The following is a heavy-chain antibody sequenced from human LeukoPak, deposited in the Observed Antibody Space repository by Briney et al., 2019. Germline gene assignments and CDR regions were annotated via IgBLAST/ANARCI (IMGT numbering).Heavy chain of an antibody. CDR1: GGTFSSYA. D-gene: IGHD6-6*01. Sequence: SVKVSCKASGGTFSSYAISWVRQAPGQGLEWMGRIIPIFGIANYAQKFQGSVTITADKSTSTAYMELSSLRSEDTAVYYCARLWDSSSAGDYWGQGTLVTVSS. CDR2: IIPIFGIA. J-gene: IGHJ4*02. V-gene: IGHV1-69*04. CDR3: ARLWDSSSAGDY.